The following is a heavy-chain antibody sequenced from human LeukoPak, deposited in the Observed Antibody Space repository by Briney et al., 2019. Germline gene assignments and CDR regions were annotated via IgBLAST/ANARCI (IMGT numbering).Heavy chain of an antibody. J-gene: IGHJ3*02. CDR2: IYHSGST. D-gene: IGHD3-22*01. CDR1: GYSISSGYY. CDR3: ARAYYYEWEAFDI. V-gene: IGHV4-38-2*02. Sequence: PSETLSLTCTVSGYSISSGYYWGWIRQPPGKGLEWIGSIYHSGSTYYNPSLKSRVTISVDTSENQFSLKLSSVTAADTAVYYCARAYYYEWEAFDIWGQGTMVTVSS.